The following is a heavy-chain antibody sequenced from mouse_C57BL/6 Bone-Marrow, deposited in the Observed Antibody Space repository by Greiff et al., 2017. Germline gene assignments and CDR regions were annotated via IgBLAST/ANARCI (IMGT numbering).Heavy chain of an antibody. D-gene: IGHD1-1*01. V-gene: IGHV1-69*01. CDR2: IDPSDSYT. Sequence: QVQLQQSGAELVMPGASVKLSCKASGYTFTSYWMHWVKQRPGQGLEWIGEIDPSDSYTNYNQKFKGKSTLTVDKSSSTAYMQLSSLTSEDSAVYYCATYGSSYHGYFDVWGTGTTVTVSS. J-gene: IGHJ1*03. CDR1: GYTFTSYW. CDR3: ATYGSSYHGYFDV.